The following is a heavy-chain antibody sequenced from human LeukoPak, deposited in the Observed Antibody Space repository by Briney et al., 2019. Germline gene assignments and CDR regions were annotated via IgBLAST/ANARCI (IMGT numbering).Heavy chain of an antibody. CDR1: GFTFAGHT. Sequence: GGSLRLSCAASGFTFAGHTMTWLRQAPGKGLEWVSIIGGRDDRTYYADSVEGRFTISRDNSKNILYLQMSSLRAEDTAIYYCAKDPNPFYDFWSGYKWGQGTVVTVSS. CDR2: IGGRDDRT. J-gene: IGHJ4*02. V-gene: IGHV3-23*01. CDR3: AKDPNPFYDFWSGYK. D-gene: IGHD3-3*01.